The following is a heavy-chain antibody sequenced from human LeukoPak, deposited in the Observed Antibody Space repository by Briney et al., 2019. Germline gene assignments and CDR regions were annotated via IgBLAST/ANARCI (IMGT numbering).Heavy chain of an antibody. V-gene: IGHV4-34*01. CDR3: AKNGQSGFSFDP. J-gene: IGHJ5*02. CDR2: GSESGGT. Sequence: TSETLSLTCAVYGGSLNGHYWSWIRQPPGKGLEWIGEGSESGGTKFNPSPKSRVTISADTSKNQFSLKLNSVTAADTAVYYCAKNGQSGFSFDPWGQGALVTVSS. CDR1: GGSLNGHY. D-gene: IGHD3-3*01.